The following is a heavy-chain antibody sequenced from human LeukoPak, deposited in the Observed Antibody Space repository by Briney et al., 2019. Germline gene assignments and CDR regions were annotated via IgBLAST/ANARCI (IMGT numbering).Heavy chain of an antibody. CDR2: ISSSSSYI. Sequence: TGGSLRLSCAASGFTFSSYSMNWVRQAPGKGLEWVSSISSSSSYIYYADSVKGRFTISRDNAKNSLYLQMNSLRAEDTALYFCARHPYYFYYLDVWGNGTTVTVSS. J-gene: IGHJ6*03. V-gene: IGHV3-21*04. CDR3: ARHPYYFYYLDV. D-gene: IGHD3-16*01. CDR1: GFTFSSYS.